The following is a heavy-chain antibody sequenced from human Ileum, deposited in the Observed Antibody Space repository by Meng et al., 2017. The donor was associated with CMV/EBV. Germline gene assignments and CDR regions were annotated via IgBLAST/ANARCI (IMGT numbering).Heavy chain of an antibody. D-gene: IGHD1-1*01. V-gene: IGHV3-53*01. CDR1: GFTVSSDY. CDR3: GRDPGLPNGIHG. J-gene: IGHJ6*02. CDR2: IYGGGGT. Sequence: GESLKISCAASGFTVSSDYMSWVRQAPGKGLEWVSVIYGGGGTDYGDSVKGRFTISRDSSQNTVYLQMNGLRAEDTAVYYCGRDPGLPNGIHGWGQGTTVTVSS.